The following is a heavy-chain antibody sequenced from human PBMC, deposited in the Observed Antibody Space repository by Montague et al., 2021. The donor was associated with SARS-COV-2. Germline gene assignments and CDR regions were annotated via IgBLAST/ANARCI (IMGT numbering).Heavy chain of an antibody. CDR3: ARGPVDDNCSGGSCYSRYYYGMDV. Sequence: SETLSLTCAVYGGSFSGYYWSWIRQPPGKGLEWIGETNHSGSTNYNPSXXSRVTISVDTSKNQFSLKLSSVTAADTAVYYCARGPVDDNCSGGSCYSRYYYGMDVWGQGTTVTVSS. J-gene: IGHJ6*02. CDR2: TNHSGST. D-gene: IGHD2-15*01. CDR1: GGSFSGYY. V-gene: IGHV4-34*01.